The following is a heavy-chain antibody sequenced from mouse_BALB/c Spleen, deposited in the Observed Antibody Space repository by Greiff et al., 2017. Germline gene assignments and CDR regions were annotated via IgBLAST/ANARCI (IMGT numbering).Heavy chain of an antibody. CDR2: ISNGGGST. CDR3: ARDYGSSYAMDY. CDR1: GFTFSSYT. D-gene: IGHD1-1*01. J-gene: IGHJ4*01. Sequence: EVKLVESGGGLVQPGGSLKLSCAAPGFTFSSYTMSWVRQTPEKRLEWVAYISNGGGSTYYPDTVKGRFTISRDNAKNTLYLQMSSLKSEDTAMYYCARDYGSSYAMDYWGQGTSVTVSS. V-gene: IGHV5-12-2*01.